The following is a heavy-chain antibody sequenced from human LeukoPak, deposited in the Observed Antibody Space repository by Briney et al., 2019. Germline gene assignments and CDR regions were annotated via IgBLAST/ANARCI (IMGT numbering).Heavy chain of an antibody. CDR1: GFTFSSYS. J-gene: IGHJ4*02. CDR2: ISSSSSL. Sequence: GGSLRLSCAASGFTFSSYSLNWVRQAPGKGLEWVSSISSSSSLYYADSVKGRFTISRDNAKNSLYLQMNSLRAEDTAVYYCARDRRFDYWGQGTLVTVSS. CDR3: ARDRRFDY. V-gene: IGHV3-21*01.